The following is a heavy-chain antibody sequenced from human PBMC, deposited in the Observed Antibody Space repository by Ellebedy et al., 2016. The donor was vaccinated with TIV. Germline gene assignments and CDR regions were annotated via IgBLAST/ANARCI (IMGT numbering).Heavy chain of an antibody. Sequence: GESLKISCKTSGYGFTNYWIGRVRQMPGKGLEWMGIIYPGDSDTSYSPSFQGQVTIAVDKSISTAYLQWSSLKASDSAMYFCARHTEIAVAGAKPDYWGQGTLVTVSS. CDR3: ARHTEIAVAGAKPDY. CDR1: GYGFTNYW. CDR2: IYPGDSDT. V-gene: IGHV5-51*01. J-gene: IGHJ4*02. D-gene: IGHD6-19*01.